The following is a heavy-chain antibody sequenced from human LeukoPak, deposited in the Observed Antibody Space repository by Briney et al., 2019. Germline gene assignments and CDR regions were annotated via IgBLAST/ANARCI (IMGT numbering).Heavy chain of an antibody. J-gene: IGHJ5*02. CDR2: IYYSGST. Sequence: SETLSLTCTVSGGSISSYYWSWIRQPPGKGLEWIGYIYYSGSTNYNPSLKSRVTISVDTSKNQFSLKLSSVTAADTAVYYCARAVLGGHRSGYSVYWFDPWGQGTLVTVSS. CDR1: GGSISSYY. D-gene: IGHD3-22*01. CDR3: ARAVLGGHRSGYSVYWFDP. V-gene: IGHV4-59*12.